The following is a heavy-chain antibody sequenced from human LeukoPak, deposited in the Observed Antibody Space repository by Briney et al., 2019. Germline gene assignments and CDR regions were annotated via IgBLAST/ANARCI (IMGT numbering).Heavy chain of an antibody. CDR1: GFTFSNYW. J-gene: IGHJ4*02. CDR2: IKQDGSEK. CDR3: ARDRYCCGGNTYSPFDY. Sequence: PGGSLRLSCEASGFTFSNYWMSWVCQAPGKGLEWVANIKQDGSEKHYVDSMKGRFTISRDNAKNSLYLQMNSLRAEDTAVYYCARDRYCCGGNTYSPFDYWGQGTLVTVSS. V-gene: IGHV3-7*01. D-gene: IGHD2-15*01.